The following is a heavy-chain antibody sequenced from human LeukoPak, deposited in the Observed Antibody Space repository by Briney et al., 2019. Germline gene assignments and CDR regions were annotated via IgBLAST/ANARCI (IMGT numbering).Heavy chain of an antibody. CDR2: ISYDGSNK. CDR1: GFTFSSYA. Sequence: PGGSLRLSRAASGFTFSSYAMHWVRQAPGKGLEWVAVISYDGSNKYYADSVKGRFTISRDNSKNTLYLQMNSLRAEDTAVYYCASTTPGTVSDFDYWGQGTLVTVSS. J-gene: IGHJ4*02. V-gene: IGHV3-30*04. CDR3: ASTTPGTVSDFDY. D-gene: IGHD1-14*01.